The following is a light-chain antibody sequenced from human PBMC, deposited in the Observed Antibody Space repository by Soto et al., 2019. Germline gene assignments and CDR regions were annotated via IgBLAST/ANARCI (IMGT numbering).Light chain of an antibody. CDR2: EGN. V-gene: IGLV6-57*04. CDR3: QSHDRALNVYL. Sequence: NFMLTQPHSVSESPGKTVTISCTRSSGSIASNYVQWYQQRPGSVPTTVIYEGNQRPSGVPDRFSGSTDGSSNSASLTISGLQTEDEADYYCQSHDRALNVYLFGTGTKVTVL. CDR1: SGSIASNY. J-gene: IGLJ1*01.